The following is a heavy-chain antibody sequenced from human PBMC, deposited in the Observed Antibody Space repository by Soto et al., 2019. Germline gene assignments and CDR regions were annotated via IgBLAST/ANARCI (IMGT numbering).Heavy chain of an antibody. CDR1: GYTFTSYG. CDR2: ISAYNGNT. J-gene: IGHJ2*01. Sequence: GGSVKVSCKASGYTFTSYGISCVLRSPGQWLEWMGWISAYNGNTNYAQKLQGRVTMTTDTSTSTAYMELRSLRSDDTAVYYCARDNSGTIWYFDLWGRGTLVTVSS. CDR3: ARDNSGTIWYFDL. D-gene: IGHD3-3*01. V-gene: IGHV1-18*04.